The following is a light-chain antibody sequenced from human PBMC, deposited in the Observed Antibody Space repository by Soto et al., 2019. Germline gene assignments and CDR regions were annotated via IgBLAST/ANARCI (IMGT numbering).Light chain of an antibody. CDR3: CSYAGTWV. CDR2: DVT. CDR1: SSDVGSYDL. J-gene: IGLJ3*02. Sequence: QSALTQPASVSGSPGQSITISCTGTSSDVGSYDLGSWYQHHPGKDPKLMIYDVTKRPSGVSNRFSGSKSGNTASLTISGLQTEDEAHYYCCSYAGTWVFGGVTKLTVL. V-gene: IGLV2-23*02.